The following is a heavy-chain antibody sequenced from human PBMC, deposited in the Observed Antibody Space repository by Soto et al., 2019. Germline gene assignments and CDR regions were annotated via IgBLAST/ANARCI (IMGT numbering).Heavy chain of an antibody. Sequence: SETLSLTCAAYGGFGRSFSGYYWSWIRQPPGKGLEWIGEINHSGSTNYNPSLKSRVTISVDTSKNQFSLKLSSVTAADTAVYYCAREVQYYFDYWGQGTLVTVS. CDR1: GGFGRSFSGYY. D-gene: IGHD6-19*01. V-gene: IGHV4-34*01. CDR2: INHSGST. CDR3: AREVQYYFDY. J-gene: IGHJ4*02.